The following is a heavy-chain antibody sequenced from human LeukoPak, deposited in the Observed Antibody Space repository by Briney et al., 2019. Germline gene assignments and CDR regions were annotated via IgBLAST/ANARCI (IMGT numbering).Heavy chain of an antibody. J-gene: IGHJ4*02. CDR3: ARDSPYYYDSSGPMRGDY. CDR1: GFTFSSYS. Sequence: TGGSLRLSCAASGFTFSSYSMNWVRQAPAKGLEWVACISISSSYIYYADSVKGRFTISRDNAKNSLYLQMHSLRDEDTAVYYGARDSPYYYDSSGPMRGDYWGQGTLVTVSS. CDR2: ISISSSYI. D-gene: IGHD3-22*01. V-gene: IGHV3-21*01.